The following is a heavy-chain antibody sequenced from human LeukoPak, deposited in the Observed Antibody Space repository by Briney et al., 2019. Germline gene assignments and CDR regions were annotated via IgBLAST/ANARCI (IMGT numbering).Heavy chain of an antibody. Sequence: GASVKVSCKASGYTFTSYYMHWVRQAPGQGLEWMGIINPSGGSTSYAQKFQGRVTMTRDTSTSTVYMELSSLRSEDTAVYYCARDLWRPGNFGDYYYYGMDVWGQGTMVTVSS. CDR3: ARDLWRPGNFGDYYYYGMDV. D-gene: IGHD3-3*01. CDR2: INPSGGST. V-gene: IGHV1-46*01. CDR1: GYTFTSYY. J-gene: IGHJ6*02.